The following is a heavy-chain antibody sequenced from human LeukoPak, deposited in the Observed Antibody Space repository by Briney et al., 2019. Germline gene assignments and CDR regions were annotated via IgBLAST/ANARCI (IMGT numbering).Heavy chain of an antibody. CDR1: GFIFSNYW. Sequence: GGSLRLSCAASGFIFSNYWMSWPRQAPGKGLEWVANIRQEGIKKNYVDSVEGRFTISRDNAQNSVYLQMTSLRAEDTAVYYCATDTGHGYFESWGQGTLVTVSS. D-gene: IGHD4-17*01. CDR2: IRQEGIKK. V-gene: IGHV3-7*01. J-gene: IGHJ4*02. CDR3: ATDTGHGYFES.